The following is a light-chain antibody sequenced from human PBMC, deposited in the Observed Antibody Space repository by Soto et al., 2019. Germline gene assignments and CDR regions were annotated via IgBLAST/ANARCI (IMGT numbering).Light chain of an antibody. J-gene: IGLJ1*01. CDR1: SSNIASNT. CDR3: AAWDDTLRSSYV. V-gene: IGLV1-44*01. Sequence: QSVLTQPPSASGTPGQRATVSCSGSSSNIASNTVNWYQQLPGTAPKLLIYSNDQRPSGVPDRFSASKSGTSASLAISGLRSEDEAHYYCAAWDDTLRSSYVFGPGTKVTVL. CDR2: SND.